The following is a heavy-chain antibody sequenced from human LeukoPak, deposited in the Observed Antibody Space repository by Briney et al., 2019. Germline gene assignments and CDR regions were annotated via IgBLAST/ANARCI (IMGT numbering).Heavy chain of an antibody. CDR3: ARHLGAGTTYYYYYYMDV. Sequence: SETLSLTCAVYGGSLSGYYWSWIRQPPGKGLEWIGEINHSGSTNYNPSLKSRVTISVDTSKNQFSLKLSSVTAADTAVYYCARHLGAGTTYYYYYYMDVWGKGTTVTVSS. D-gene: IGHD1-7*01. CDR1: GGSLSGYY. CDR2: INHSGST. V-gene: IGHV4-34*01. J-gene: IGHJ6*03.